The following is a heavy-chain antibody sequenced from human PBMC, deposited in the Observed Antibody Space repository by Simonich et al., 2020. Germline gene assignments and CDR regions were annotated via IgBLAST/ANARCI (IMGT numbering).Heavy chain of an antibody. CDR2: IYYSGST. D-gene: IGHD1-26*01. V-gene: IGHV4-59*08. CDR1: GGSISSYY. CDR3: ARSLGYYYYYYGMDV. J-gene: IGHJ6*02. Sequence: QVQLQESGPGLVNPSETLSLTCTVSGGSISSYYWSWILQPPGKGLEWLGYIYYSGSTNYNPSLKSRVTISVDTSKNQFSLKLSSVTAADTAVYYCARSLGYYYYYYGMDVWGQGTTVTVSS.